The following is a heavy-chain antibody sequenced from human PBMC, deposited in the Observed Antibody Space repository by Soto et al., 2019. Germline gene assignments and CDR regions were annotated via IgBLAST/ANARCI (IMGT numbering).Heavy chain of an antibody. V-gene: IGHV3-30*18. CDR2: ISYDGGNE. CDR1: GFTFSIYT. Sequence: PGGSLRLSCAASGFTFSIYTMNWVRQAPGKGLEWVALISYDGGNEKYTESVKDRFTISRDDSHNVAYLQMSSLRTEDTAMYYCAKDRYSGTYPTDFDYWGQGSLVTVSS. CDR3: AKDRYSGTYPTDFDY. J-gene: IGHJ4*02. D-gene: IGHD1-26*01.